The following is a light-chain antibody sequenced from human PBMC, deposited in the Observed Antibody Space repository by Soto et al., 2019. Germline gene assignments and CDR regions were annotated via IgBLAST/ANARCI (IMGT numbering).Light chain of an antibody. CDR2: RDT. CDR3: QVWDNSGDVV. CDR1: NIGSKS. Sequence: SYILTQPPSVSVAPGQTASITCGGNNIGSKSVHWYQHKPGQAPVLVVYRDTDRPSGIPERFSGSNSANTATLTIGRVETGDEAAYYCQVWDNSGDVVFGGGTKLTVL. V-gene: IGLV3-21*02. J-gene: IGLJ2*01.